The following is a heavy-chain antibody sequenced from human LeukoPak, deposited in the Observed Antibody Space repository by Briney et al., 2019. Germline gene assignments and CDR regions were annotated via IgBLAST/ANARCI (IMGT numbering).Heavy chain of an antibody. V-gene: IGHV3-53*01. Sequence: GGSLRLSCAASGFTVSNNYMRWVRQAPGKGLEWVSLIYSGGSTYYADSVKGRFTISRDNSKNTLYLQMNSLRAEDTAVYYCAKDLYYYDSSGYEFDYWGQGTLVTVSS. D-gene: IGHD3-22*01. CDR1: GFTVSNNY. CDR3: AKDLYYYDSSGYEFDY. J-gene: IGHJ4*02. CDR2: IYSGGST.